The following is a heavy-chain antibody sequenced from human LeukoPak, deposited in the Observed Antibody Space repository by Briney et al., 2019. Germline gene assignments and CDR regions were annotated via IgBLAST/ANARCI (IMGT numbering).Heavy chain of an antibody. CDR2: MNPNSGNT. CDR3: ARQNLRDSDAFDI. D-gene: IGHD2/OR15-2a*01. CDR1: GYTFTSYD. Sequence: ASVKVSCKASGYTFTSYDINWVRQATGQGLEWMGWMNPNSGNTGYAQKFQGRVTITRNTSISTAYMELSSLRSDDTAVYYCARQNLRDSDAFDIWGQGTMVTVSS. J-gene: IGHJ3*02. V-gene: IGHV1-8*03.